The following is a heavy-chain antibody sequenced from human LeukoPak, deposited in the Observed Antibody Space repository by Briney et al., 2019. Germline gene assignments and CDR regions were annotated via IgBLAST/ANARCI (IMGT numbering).Heavy chain of an antibody. CDR2: ISGSGGST. V-gene: IGHV3-23*01. CDR3: AKLGLLRYFDRLGPPYYSDY. Sequence: GGSLRLSCAASGFTFSIYAMSWVRQAPGKGLEWVSAISGSGGSTYYADSVKGRFTISRDNSKNTLYLQMNSLRAEDTAVYYCAKLGLLRYFDRLGPPYYSDYWGQGTLVTVSS. D-gene: IGHD3-9*01. CDR1: GFTFSIYA. J-gene: IGHJ4*02.